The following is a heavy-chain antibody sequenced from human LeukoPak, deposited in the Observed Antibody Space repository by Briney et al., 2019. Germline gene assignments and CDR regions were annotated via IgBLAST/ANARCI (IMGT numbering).Heavy chain of an antibody. CDR2: ITTNEGNT. CDR1: GFTFSIYA. CDR3: AKPLTSYSSGFSDAFDV. V-gene: IGHV3-64*02. D-gene: IGHD5-18*01. J-gene: IGHJ3*01. Sequence: PGGSLRLSCAASGFTFSIYAMHWVRQAPGKGLEHVSTITTNEGNTYYADSVKGRFTISRDNSKDTLFLQLGRLRAEDIGVYYCAKPLTSYSSGFSDAFDVWGHGTMVTVSS.